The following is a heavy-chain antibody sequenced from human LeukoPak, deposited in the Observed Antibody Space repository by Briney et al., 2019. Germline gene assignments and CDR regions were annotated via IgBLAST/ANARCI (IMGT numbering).Heavy chain of an antibody. J-gene: IGHJ5*02. V-gene: IGHV4-59*05. D-gene: IGHD3-10*01. CDR3: ARLGSGSYLNWFDP. CDR1: GGSISSYY. CDR2: IYYSGST. Sequence: PSETLSLTCTVSGGSISSYYWSWIRQPPGKGLEWIGSIYYSGSTSYNPSLKSRVTISVDTSKNQFSLKLSSVTAADTAVYYCARLGSGSYLNWFDPWGQGTLVTVSS.